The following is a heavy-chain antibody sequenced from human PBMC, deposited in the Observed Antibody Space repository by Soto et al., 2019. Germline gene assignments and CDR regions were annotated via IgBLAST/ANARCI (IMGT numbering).Heavy chain of an antibody. V-gene: IGHV4-30-4*01. CDR2: IYYSGST. CDR1: GGSISSGDYY. J-gene: IGHJ4*02. CDR3: ARPRGARYFAY. D-gene: IGHD1-26*01. Sequence: QVQLQESGPGLVKPSQTLSLTCTVSGGSISSGDYYWSWIRQPPGKGLEWIGYIYYSGSTYYNPSIKSRVTISVDTSQNQFSPTLSSVTAADPAVYYCARPRGARYFAYWGQGTQVTVAS.